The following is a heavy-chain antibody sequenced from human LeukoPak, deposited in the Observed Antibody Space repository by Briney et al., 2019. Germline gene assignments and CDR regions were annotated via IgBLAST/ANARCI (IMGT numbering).Heavy chain of an antibody. D-gene: IGHD3-10*01. CDR1: GYTFTSYD. CDR3: AREVILWSTGWFDP. Sequence: ASVKVSCKASGYTFTSYDINWVGQAPGQGLEGMGWMNPNRGNTGYAQKFQGRVTMTRNTSISTAYMELSSLRSEDTAVYYCAREVILWSTGWFDPWGQGTLVTVSS. V-gene: IGHV1-8*01. J-gene: IGHJ5*02. CDR2: MNPNRGNT.